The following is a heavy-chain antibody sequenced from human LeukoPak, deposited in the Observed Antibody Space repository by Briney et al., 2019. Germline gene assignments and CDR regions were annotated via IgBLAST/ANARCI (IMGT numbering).Heavy chain of an antibody. J-gene: IGHJ4*02. CDR2: IKQDGSEK. D-gene: IGHD3-9*01. V-gene: IGHV3-7*01. CDR3: AREYYDILTGYYTPFDY. CDR1: GFTFSSYW. Sequence: GGSLRLSCAASGFTFSSYWMSWVRQAPGKGLEWVANIKQDGSEKYYVDSVKGRFTISRDNAKNSLCLQMNSLRAEDTAVYYCAREYYDILTGYYTPFDYWGQGTLVTVSS.